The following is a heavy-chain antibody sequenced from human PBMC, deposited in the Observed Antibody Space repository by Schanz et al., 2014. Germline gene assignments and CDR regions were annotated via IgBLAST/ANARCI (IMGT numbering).Heavy chain of an antibody. CDR2: IWSDGSTK. D-gene: IGHD3-9*01. V-gene: IGHV3-33*06. Sequence: VQLVESGGGLVKPGGSLRLSCAASGFAFSVYGMHWVRQAPGKGPEWVAVIWSDGSTKYYADTVKGRFTISRDNSKNTLYLQMNSLRAEDTAVYYCAKQIHYDILTVTRNWGQGTLVTVSS. J-gene: IGHJ4*02. CDR1: GFAFSVYG. CDR3: AKQIHYDILTVTRN.